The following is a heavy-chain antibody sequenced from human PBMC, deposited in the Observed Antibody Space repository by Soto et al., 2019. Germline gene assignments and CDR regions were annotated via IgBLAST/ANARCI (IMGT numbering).Heavy chain of an antibody. Sequence: QVQLVESGGGVVQPGRSLRLSCAASGFTFSSYGMHWVRQAPGKGLEWVAVISYDGSNKYYADSVKGRFTISRDNSKNTLYLQMNSLRAEDTAVYYCAKGFAYFGGAKSLNYWGQGTLVTVSS. CDR2: ISYDGSNK. CDR1: GFTFSSYG. D-gene: IGHD3-16*01. CDR3: AKGFAYFGGAKSLNY. V-gene: IGHV3-30*18. J-gene: IGHJ4*02.